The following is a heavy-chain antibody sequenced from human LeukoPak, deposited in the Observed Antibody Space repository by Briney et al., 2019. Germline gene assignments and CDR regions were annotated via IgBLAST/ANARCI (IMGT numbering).Heavy chain of an antibody. CDR3: ARASADFTMIEAD. CDR1: GYTFTSYD. V-gene: IGHV1-8*01. D-gene: IGHD3-22*01. J-gene: IGHJ4*02. CDR2: MNPNSGNT. Sequence: GASVKASCKASGYTFTSYDINWVRQATGQGLEWTGWMNPNSGNTGYAQKFQGRVTMTRNTSISTAYMELSSLRSDDTAVYYCARASADFTMIEADWGQGTLVTVSS.